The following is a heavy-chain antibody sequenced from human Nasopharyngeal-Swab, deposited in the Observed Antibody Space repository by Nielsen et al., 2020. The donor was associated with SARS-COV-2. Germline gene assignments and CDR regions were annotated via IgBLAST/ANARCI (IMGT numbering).Heavy chain of an antibody. V-gene: IGHV4-30-4*01. J-gene: IGHJ4*02. CDR3: ARGSSYYGSGSYYTIDY. Sequence: SETLSLTCTVSGGSISSGDYYWSWIRQPPGKGLEWIGYIYYSGSTYYNPSLKSRVTISVDTSKNQFSLKLSSVTAADTAMYYCARGSSYYGSGSYYTIDYWGQGTLVTVSS. CDR1: GGSISSGDYY. D-gene: IGHD3-10*01. CDR2: IYYSGST.